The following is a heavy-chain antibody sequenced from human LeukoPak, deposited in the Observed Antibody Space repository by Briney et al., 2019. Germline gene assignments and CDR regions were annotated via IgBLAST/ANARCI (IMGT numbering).Heavy chain of an antibody. Sequence: SETLSLICTVSGGSISSSNFYWGWIRQPPGKGLEWIGSIYYSGSTYYNPSLKSRVTISVDTSKNQFSLKLTSVTAADTAVYYCAKHNSGFTPKYYFDYWGQGTLVTVSS. J-gene: IGHJ4*02. V-gene: IGHV4-39*07. CDR2: IYYSGST. CDR3: AKHNSGFTPKYYFDY. D-gene: IGHD3-22*01. CDR1: GGSISSSNFY.